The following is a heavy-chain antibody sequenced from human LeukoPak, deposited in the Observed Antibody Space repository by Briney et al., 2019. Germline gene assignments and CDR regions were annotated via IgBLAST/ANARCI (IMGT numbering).Heavy chain of an antibody. Sequence: PGGSLRLSCAASGFIFSSYSMNWVRQAPGKGLEWIGEINHSGSTNYNPSLKSRVTISVDTSKNQFSLKLSSVTAADTAVYYCARGITMVRGVIMRRVYYMDVWGKGTTVTISS. CDR1: GFIFSSYS. CDR2: INHSGST. CDR3: ARGITMVRGVIMRRVYYMDV. V-gene: IGHV4-34*01. D-gene: IGHD3-10*01. J-gene: IGHJ6*03.